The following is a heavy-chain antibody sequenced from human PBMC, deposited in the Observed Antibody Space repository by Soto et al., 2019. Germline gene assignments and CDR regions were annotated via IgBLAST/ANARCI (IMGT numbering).Heavy chain of an antibody. V-gene: IGHV1-3*01. CDR1: GYTFTSYA. CDR3: ARDRGYRYGYN. CDR2: INAGNGNT. J-gene: IGHJ4*02. Sequence: ASVKVSYKASGYTFTSYAMHWVRQAPGQRLEWMGWINAGNGNTKYSQKFQGRVTITRDTSASTAYMELSSLRSEDTAVYHCARDRGYRYGYNWGQGTLVTVSS. D-gene: IGHD5-18*01.